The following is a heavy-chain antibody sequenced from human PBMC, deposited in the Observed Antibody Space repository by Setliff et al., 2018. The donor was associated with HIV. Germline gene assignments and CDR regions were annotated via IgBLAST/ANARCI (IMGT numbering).Heavy chain of an antibody. V-gene: IGHV4-4*02. Sequence: GTLSLTCAVSGDSISSSNWWNWVRQPPGKGLEWIGEIYHSGSTNYNPSLKSRVTISVDKSKNQFSLKLTSVTAADTAVYYCASAVGSSIWLRALDYWGQGTLVTVSS. J-gene: IGHJ4*02. CDR2: IYHSGST. CDR3: ASAVGSSIWLRALDY. D-gene: IGHD6-13*01. CDR1: GDSISSSNW.